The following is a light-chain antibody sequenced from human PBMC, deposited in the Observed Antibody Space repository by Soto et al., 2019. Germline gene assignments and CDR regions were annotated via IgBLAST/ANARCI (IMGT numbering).Light chain of an antibody. CDR3: QQRGSWPPSIT. V-gene: IGKV3-11*01. J-gene: IGKJ5*01. CDR2: YAS. CDR1: QSVSSD. Sequence: EIVMTQSPGTLSMFPGERATLSCRASQSVSSDLGWYQQQTGQAPRLLIYYASNSATGIPARFSGSGSGTDFTLNISSLEPEDFAVYYCQQRGSWPPSITGGQGTRLEIK.